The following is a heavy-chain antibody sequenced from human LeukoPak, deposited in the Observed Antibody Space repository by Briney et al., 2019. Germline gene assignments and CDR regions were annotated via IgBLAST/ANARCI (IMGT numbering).Heavy chain of an antibody. CDR3: GQEEQRVLTPGLDY. CDR2: VSSNGAKT. Sequence: GGPLRLSCAASGFTFSSYAITWVRQAPGKGLEWVSAVSSNGAKTYYADSVKGRFTISRDNYKNMVFLQMNSLTAEDTAAYYCGQEEQRVLTPGLDYWGHVTLVTASS. V-gene: IGHV3-23*01. J-gene: IGHJ4*01. CDR1: GFTFSSYA. D-gene: IGHD4/OR15-4a*01.